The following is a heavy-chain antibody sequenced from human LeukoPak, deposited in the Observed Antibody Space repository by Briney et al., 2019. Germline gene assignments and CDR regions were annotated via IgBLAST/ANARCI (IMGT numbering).Heavy chain of an antibody. CDR2: IIPIFGTA. V-gene: IGHV1-69*13. CDR1: GGTFSSYA. D-gene: IGHD2-15*01. J-gene: IGHJ6*02. CDR3: ARGPDRGWSYYYYGMDV. Sequence: RASVKVSCKASGGTFSSYAISWVRQAPGQGLEWMGGIIPIFGTANYAQKFQGRVTITADESTSTAYMELSSLRSEDTAVYYCARGPDRGWSYYYYGMDVWGQGTTVTVSS.